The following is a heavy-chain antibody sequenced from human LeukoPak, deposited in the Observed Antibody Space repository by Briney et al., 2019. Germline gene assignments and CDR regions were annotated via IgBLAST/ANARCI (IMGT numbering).Heavy chain of an antibody. Sequence: GGSLRLSCAASGFTFDDYGMSWVRQAPGKGLEWVANIKQDGSEKYYVDSVKGRFTISRDNAKNSLYLQMNSLRAEDTAVYYCARSYYDSSGYYYYDCWGQGTLVTVSS. D-gene: IGHD3-22*01. CDR2: IKQDGSEK. J-gene: IGHJ4*02. V-gene: IGHV3-7*01. CDR3: ARSYYDSSGYYYYDC. CDR1: GFTFDDYG.